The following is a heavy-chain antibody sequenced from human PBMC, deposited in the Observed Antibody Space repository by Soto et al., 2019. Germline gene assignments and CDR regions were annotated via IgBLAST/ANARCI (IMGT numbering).Heavy chain of an antibody. J-gene: IGHJ6*02. Sequence: GASVKVSCKASGYTFTSYAMNWVRQAPGQGLEWMGWINTNTGSPTYAQGFTGRFVFSLDTSVSTAYLQICSLKAEDTAVYYCAREGLEEQRVIGGGYYYYGMDVWGQGTTVTVSS. CDR3: AREGLEEQRVIGGGYYYYGMDV. CDR2: INTNTGSP. D-gene: IGHD6-25*01. CDR1: GYTFTSYA. V-gene: IGHV7-4-1*01.